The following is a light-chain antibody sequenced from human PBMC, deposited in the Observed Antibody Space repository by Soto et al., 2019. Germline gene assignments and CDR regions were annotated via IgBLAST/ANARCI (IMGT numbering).Light chain of an antibody. J-gene: IGLJ2*01. Sequence: QSVLTQPPSVSGSPGQSVTISCTGTSSDVGAYDRVSWYQQPPGTAPRVIIYDVSNRPSGVPDRFSGSKSGNTASLTISGLLPEDEAEYYCRSVTTWTTLVFGGGTKLTVL. CDR3: RSVTTWTTLV. CDR2: DVS. V-gene: IGLV2-18*02. CDR1: SSDVGAYDR.